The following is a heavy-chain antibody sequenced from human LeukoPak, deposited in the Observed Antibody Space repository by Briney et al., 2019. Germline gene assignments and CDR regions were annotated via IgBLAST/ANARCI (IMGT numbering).Heavy chain of an antibody. J-gene: IGHJ4*02. Sequence: GGSLRLSCAASGFTFSTYAMHWVRQAPGKGLEYVSAISTNGDSTYYADSVKGRFTISRDNSKNTLFLQMGSLRADDMAVYYCATTLNVATAGYLWGQGTLVTVSS. CDR2: ISTNGDST. V-gene: IGHV3-64*02. D-gene: IGHD6-13*01. CDR1: GFTFSTYA. CDR3: ATTLNVATAGYL.